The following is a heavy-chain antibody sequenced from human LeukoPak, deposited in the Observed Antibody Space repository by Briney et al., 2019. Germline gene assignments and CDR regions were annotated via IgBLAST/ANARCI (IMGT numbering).Heavy chain of an antibody. Sequence: PSDTLSLTCTVSGGSISSYYWSWIRQPAGKGLEWMGRIYGSGGTSYNPSLKSRVTLSVDSSKNQFSLKLSSVTAADTAVYYCVRGPTYSSRWYMDYWGQGTLVTVSS. CDR2: IYGSGGT. CDR3: VRGPTYSSRWYMDY. D-gene: IGHD6-13*01. V-gene: IGHV4-4*07. J-gene: IGHJ4*02. CDR1: GGSISSYY.